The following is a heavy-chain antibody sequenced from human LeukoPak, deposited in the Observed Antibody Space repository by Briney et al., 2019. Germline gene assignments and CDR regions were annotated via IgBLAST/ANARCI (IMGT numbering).Heavy chain of an antibody. CDR1: GGSFSGYY. J-gene: IGHJ4*02. CDR3: ARRSSRWYQVIDY. V-gene: IGHV4-34*01. D-gene: IGHD6-13*01. CDR2: INHSGST. Sequence: SETLSLTCAVYGGSFSGYYWSWIPQPPGKGPEWIGEINHSGSTNYNPSLKSRVTISVDTSKNQFSLKLSSVTAADTAVYYCARRSSRWYQVIDYSGQGTLVTVSS.